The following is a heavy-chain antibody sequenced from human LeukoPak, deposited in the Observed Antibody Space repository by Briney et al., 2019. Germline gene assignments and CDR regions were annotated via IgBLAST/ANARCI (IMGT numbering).Heavy chain of an antibody. CDR3: ARDRHYDASTVFDP. J-gene: IGHJ5*02. Sequence: GESLKISCKGSGYSFTSYWIGWVRQAPGQGLEWIGWISANSGNTKFAQKVQGRITMTTDTSTSTAYMELRSLRSDDTAIYYCARDRHYDASTVFDPWGQGTLVTVSS. D-gene: IGHD3-3*01. CDR2: ISANSGNT. V-gene: IGHV1-18*04. CDR1: GYSFTSYW.